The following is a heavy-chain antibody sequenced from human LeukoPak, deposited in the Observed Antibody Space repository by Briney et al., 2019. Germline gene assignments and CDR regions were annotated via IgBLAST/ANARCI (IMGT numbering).Heavy chain of an antibody. Sequence: SETLSLTCTVSGGSISSGDYYWSWIRQPPGKGLEWIGYIYYSGSTYYNPSLKSRVTISVDTSKNQFSLKLSSVTAADTAVYYCARGRLTMVRGVYAFDIWGQGTMVTVSS. CDR1: GGSISSGDYY. V-gene: IGHV4-30-4*01. D-gene: IGHD3-10*01. CDR3: ARGRLTMVRGVYAFDI. CDR2: IYYSGST. J-gene: IGHJ3*02.